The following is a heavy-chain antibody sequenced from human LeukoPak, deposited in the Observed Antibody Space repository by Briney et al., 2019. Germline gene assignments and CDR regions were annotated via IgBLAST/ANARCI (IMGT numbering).Heavy chain of an antibody. J-gene: IGHJ6*02. D-gene: IGHD3-10*01. CDR3: AGGFGSGSYYRLYYYYGMDV. Sequence: PGGSLRLSCAASGFTFSSYAMSWVRQAPGKGLEWVSSISSSSSYIYYADSVKGRFTISRDNAKNSLYLQMNSLRAEDTAVYYCAGGFGSGSYYRLYYYYGMDVWGQGTTVTVSS. V-gene: IGHV3-21*01. CDR1: GFTFSSYA. CDR2: ISSSSSYI.